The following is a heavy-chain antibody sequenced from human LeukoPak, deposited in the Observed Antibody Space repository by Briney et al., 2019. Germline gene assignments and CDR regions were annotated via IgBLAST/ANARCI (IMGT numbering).Heavy chain of an antibody. CDR3: ARTKEMASISYFDS. CDR2: IKQDGSEK. V-gene: IGHV3-7*01. CDR1: GFTFSSYW. D-gene: IGHD5-24*01. Sequence: GGSLRLLCAACGFTFSSYWMSWVRQARGKGGEGVANIKQDGSEKYYVDYVKGRFTISRDNAKNSLYLQTNSLRAEDTAVYYCARTKEMASISYFDSWGQGTLVTVSS. J-gene: IGHJ4*02.